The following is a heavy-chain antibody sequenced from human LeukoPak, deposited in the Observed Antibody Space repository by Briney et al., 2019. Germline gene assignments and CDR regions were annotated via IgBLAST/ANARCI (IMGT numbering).Heavy chain of an antibody. Sequence: GGSLRLSCAASGFTFSSYGMHWVRQAPGKGLEWVALIWIDGSKKFYTDSVKGRFTISRDNSKNTLYLQMNSLRAEDTAVYYCARDEAVMTTVLSDAFDIWGQGTMVTVSS. J-gene: IGHJ3*02. V-gene: IGHV3-33*01. CDR1: GFTFSSYG. CDR3: ARDEAVMTTVLSDAFDI. D-gene: IGHD4-17*01. CDR2: IWIDGSKK.